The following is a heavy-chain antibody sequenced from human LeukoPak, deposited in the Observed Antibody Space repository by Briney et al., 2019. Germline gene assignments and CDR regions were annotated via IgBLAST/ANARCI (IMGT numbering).Heavy chain of an antibody. D-gene: IGHD5-24*01. CDR3: APGYRRDGYNSQGY. CDR2: IIPILGIA. V-gene: IGHV1-69*04. J-gene: IGHJ4*02. Sequence: ASVKVSCKASGGTFSSYAISWVRQAPGQGLEWMGRIIPILGIANYAQKFQGRVTITADKSTSTAYMELSSLRSEDTAVYYCAPGYRRDGYNSQGYWGQGTLVTVSS. CDR1: GGTFSSYA.